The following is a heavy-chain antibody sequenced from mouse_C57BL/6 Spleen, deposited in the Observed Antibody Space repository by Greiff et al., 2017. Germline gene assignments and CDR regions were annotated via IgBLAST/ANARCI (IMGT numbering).Heavy chain of an antibody. V-gene: IGHV5-4*01. Sequence: EVHLVESGGGLVKPGGSLKLSCAASGFTFSSYAMSWVRQTPEKRLEWVATISDGGSYTYYPDNVKGRFTISRDNAKNNLYLQMSHLKSEDTAMYYCATLYYGSSYGYFDGWGTGTTVTVSS. CDR2: ISDGGSYT. CDR3: ATLYYGSSYGYFDG. D-gene: IGHD1-1*01. CDR1: GFTFSSYA. J-gene: IGHJ1*03.